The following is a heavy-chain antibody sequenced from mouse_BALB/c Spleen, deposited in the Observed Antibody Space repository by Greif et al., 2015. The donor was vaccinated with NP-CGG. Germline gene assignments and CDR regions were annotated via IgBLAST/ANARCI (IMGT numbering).Heavy chain of an antibody. J-gene: IGHJ4*01. CDR3: ARHYYRSIMDY. D-gene: IGHD2-14*01. Sequence: QVQLQQSGAELAKPGASVKMSCKASGYTFTSYWMHWVKQRPGQGLEWIGYINPSTGYTEYNQKFKDKATLTADKSSSTAYMQLSSLTSEDSAVYYCARHYYRSIMDYWGQGTSVTVSS. CDR2: INPSTGYT. CDR1: GYTFTSYW. V-gene: IGHV1-7*01.